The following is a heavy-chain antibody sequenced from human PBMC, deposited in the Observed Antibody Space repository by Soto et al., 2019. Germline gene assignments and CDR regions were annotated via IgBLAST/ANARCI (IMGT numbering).Heavy chain of an antibody. CDR3: ARSLSYVTYYFDY. D-gene: IGHD5-18*01. V-gene: IGHV4-59*01. J-gene: IGHJ4*02. CDR1: GGSISSYS. Sequence: SETLSLTCTVSGGSISSYSWSWIRQPPGKGLEWIGYIYYSGSTNYNPSLKSRVTISVDTSKNQFSLKLSSVTAADTAVYYCARSLSYVTYYFDYWGQGTLVTVSS. CDR2: IYYSGST.